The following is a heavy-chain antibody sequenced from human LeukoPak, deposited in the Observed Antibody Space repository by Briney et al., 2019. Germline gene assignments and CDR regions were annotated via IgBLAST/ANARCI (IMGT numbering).Heavy chain of an antibody. CDR2: IYYSGST. CDR3: ARMNKNWFDP. Sequence: KTSETLSLTCTVSGGSISSYYWSWIRQPPGKGLEWIGYIYYSGSTNYNPSLKSRVTISVDTSKNQFSLKLSSVTAADTAVYYCARMNKNWFDPWGQGTLVTVSS. D-gene: IGHD2/OR15-2a*01. V-gene: IGHV4-59*01. J-gene: IGHJ5*02. CDR1: GGSISSYY.